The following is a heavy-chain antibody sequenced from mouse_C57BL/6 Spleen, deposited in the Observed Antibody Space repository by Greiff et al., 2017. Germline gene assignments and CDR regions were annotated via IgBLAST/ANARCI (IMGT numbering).Heavy chain of an antibody. J-gene: IGHJ1*03. D-gene: IGHD1-1*01. V-gene: IGHV1-9*01. CDR1: GYTFTGYW. CDR2: ILPGSGST. CDR3: ARASIYYYGSSGYFDV. Sequence: QVQLQQSGAELMKPGASVKLSCKATGYTFTGYWIEWIGEILPGSGSTNYNEKFKGKATFTADTSSNTAYMQLSSLTTEDSAIYYCARASIYYYGSSGYFDVWGTGTTVTVSS.